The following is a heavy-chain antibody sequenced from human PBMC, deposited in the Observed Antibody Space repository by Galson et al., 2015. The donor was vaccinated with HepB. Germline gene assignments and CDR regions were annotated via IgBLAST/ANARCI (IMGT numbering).Heavy chain of an antibody. Sequence: TLSLTCAVSGGSISSGGYSWSWIRQPPGKGLEWIGYIYHSGSTYYNPSLKSRVTISVDRSKNQFSLKLSSVTAADTAVYYCARGIWTRSLFDYWGQGTLVTVSS. V-gene: IGHV4-30-2*01. CDR1: GGSISSGGYS. CDR3: ARGIWTRSLFDY. CDR2: IYHSGST. J-gene: IGHJ4*02. D-gene: IGHD3/OR15-3a*01.